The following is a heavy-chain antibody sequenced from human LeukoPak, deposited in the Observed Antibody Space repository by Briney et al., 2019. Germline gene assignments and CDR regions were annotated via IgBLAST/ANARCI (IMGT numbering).Heavy chain of an antibody. CDR3: AGDYYDSSGYYSFDY. V-gene: IGHV4-59*01. J-gene: IGHJ4*02. Sequence: SETLSLTCTVSGGSISSYYWSWIRQPPGKGLEWIGYIYYSGSTNYNPSLKSRVTISVDTSKNQFSLKLSSVTAADTAVYYCAGDYYDSSGYYSFDYWGQGTLVTVSS. CDR2: IYYSGST. D-gene: IGHD3-22*01. CDR1: GGSISSYY.